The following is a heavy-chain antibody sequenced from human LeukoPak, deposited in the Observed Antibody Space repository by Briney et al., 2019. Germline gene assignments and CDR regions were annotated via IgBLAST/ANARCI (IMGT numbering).Heavy chain of an antibody. V-gene: IGHV1-3*01. CDR1: GYTFTSYA. J-gene: IGHJ4*02. D-gene: IGHD3-10*01. CDR3: ARGPSIGDPGDYFDY. CDR2: INAGNGNT. Sequence: ASVKVSCKASGYTFTSYAMHWVRQAPGQRLEWMGWINAGNGNTKYSQKFQGRVTITRDTSASTAYMELSSLRSEDTAVYYCARGPSIGDPGDYFDYWGQGTLVTVSS.